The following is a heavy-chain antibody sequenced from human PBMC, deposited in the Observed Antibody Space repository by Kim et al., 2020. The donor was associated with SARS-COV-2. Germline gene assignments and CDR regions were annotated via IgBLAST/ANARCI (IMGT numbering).Heavy chain of an antibody. CDR3: AKEGVLRFLEWLLEFDS. CDR2: ISYDGSNK. V-gene: IGHV3-30*18. D-gene: IGHD3-3*01. Sequence: GGSLRLSCAASGFTFRSYGMHWVRQAPGKGLEWVAVISYDGSNKYYADSVKGRFTISRDNSKNTLYLQMNSLRAEDTAVYYCAKEGVLRFLEWLLEFDSWGQGTLVTVSS. CDR1: GFTFRSYG. J-gene: IGHJ4*02.